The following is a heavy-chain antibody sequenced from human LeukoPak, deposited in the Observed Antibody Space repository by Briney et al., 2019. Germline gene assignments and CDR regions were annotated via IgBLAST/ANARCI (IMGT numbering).Heavy chain of an antibody. CDR3: AKSRRTYYYDSSGRALDY. CDR1: GFTFSSYG. CDR2: ISDDGTRK. D-gene: IGHD3-22*01. J-gene: IGHJ4*02. Sequence: GRSLRLSCAASGFTFSSYGIHWVRLAPGRGLEWVAVISDDGTRKYYADSVQGRFTISRDNSKNTLYLQMNSLRAEDTAVYYCAKSRRTYYYDSSGRALDYWGQGTLVTVSS. V-gene: IGHV3-30*18.